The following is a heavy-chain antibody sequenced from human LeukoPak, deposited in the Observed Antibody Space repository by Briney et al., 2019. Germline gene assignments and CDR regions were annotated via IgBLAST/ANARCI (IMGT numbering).Heavy chain of an antibody. D-gene: IGHD2-2*01. Sequence: GASVNVSCKASGYTFTSYAMNWVRQAPGQGLEWMGWINTNTGNPTYAQGFTGRFVFSLDTSVSTAYLQISSLKAEDTAVYYCARGEYPTWGALSPLDYWGQGTLVTVSS. CDR1: GYTFTSYA. J-gene: IGHJ4*02. CDR2: INTNTGNP. CDR3: ARGEYPTWGALSPLDY. V-gene: IGHV7-4-1*02.